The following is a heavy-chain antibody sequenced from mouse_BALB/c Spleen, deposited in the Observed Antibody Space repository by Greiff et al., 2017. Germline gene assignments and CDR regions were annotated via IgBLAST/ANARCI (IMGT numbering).Heavy chain of an antibody. CDR3: ARGSFAY. CDR2: ISSGGSYT. Sequence: EVKVVESGGGLVKPGGSLKLSCAASGFAFSSYDMSWVRQTPEKRLEWVATISSGGSYTYYPDSVKGRFTISRDNAKNTLYLQMSSLRSEDTAMYYCARGSFAYWGQGTLVTVSA. CDR1: GFAFSSYD. J-gene: IGHJ3*01. V-gene: IGHV5-9*02.